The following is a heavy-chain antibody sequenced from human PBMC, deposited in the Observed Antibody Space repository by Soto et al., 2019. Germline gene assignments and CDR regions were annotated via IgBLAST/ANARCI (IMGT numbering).Heavy chain of an antibody. J-gene: IGHJ4*02. CDR1: GGSISSGGYY. CDR2: IYYSGST. CDR3: ASWVVATSFDY. Sequence: QVQLQESGPGLVKPSQTLSLTCTVSGGSISSGGYYWSWIRQHPGKGLEWIGYIYYSGSTYYNPSIYSRVPLSADTSKIQFSLKLLSVPAAYTAVDYCASWVVATSFDYWGQGTLVTVSS. D-gene: IGHD2-15*01. V-gene: IGHV4-31*03.